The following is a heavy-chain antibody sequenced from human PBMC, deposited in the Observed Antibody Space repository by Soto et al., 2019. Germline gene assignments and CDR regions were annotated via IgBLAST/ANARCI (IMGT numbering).Heavy chain of an antibody. J-gene: IGHJ5*02. D-gene: IGHD1-26*01. CDR1: GGSFSGYY. CDR3: ATKVGATAVWFDP. CDR2: INHSGST. Sequence: PSETLSLTCAVYGGSFSGYYWSWIRQPPGKGLEWIGEINHSGSTNYNPSLKSRVTISVDTSKNQFSLKLSSVTAADTAVYYCATKVGATAVWFDPWGQGTLVTVSS. V-gene: IGHV4-34*01.